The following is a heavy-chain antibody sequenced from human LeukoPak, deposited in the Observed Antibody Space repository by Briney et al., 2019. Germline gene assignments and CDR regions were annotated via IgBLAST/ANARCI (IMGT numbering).Heavy chain of an antibody. V-gene: IGHV3-30*02. CDR1: GFTFSSYG. CDR3: AKDRYLQIDY. CDR2: IRYDGSNK. J-gene: IGHJ4*02. D-gene: IGHD1-1*01. Sequence: GGSLRLSCAASGFTFSSYGMHWVRQAPGKGLEWVAFIRYDGSNKYYADSVKGRFTISRDNSKNTLYLQMNSLGAEDTAVYYCAKDRYLQIDYWGQGTLVTVSS.